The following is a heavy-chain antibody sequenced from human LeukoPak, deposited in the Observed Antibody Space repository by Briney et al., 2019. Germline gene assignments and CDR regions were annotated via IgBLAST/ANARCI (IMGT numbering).Heavy chain of an antibody. V-gene: IGHV3-48*02. Sequence: PGGSLRLSCAASGFTFSSYSMNWVRQAPGKGLEWVSYSSSSSSSTIYYADSVKGRFTISRDNAKNSLYLQMNSLRDEDTAVYYCARDYSSNWLFDYWGQGTLVTVSS. D-gene: IGHD6-13*01. CDR2: SSSSSSSTI. CDR3: ARDYSSNWLFDY. CDR1: GFTFSSYS. J-gene: IGHJ4*02.